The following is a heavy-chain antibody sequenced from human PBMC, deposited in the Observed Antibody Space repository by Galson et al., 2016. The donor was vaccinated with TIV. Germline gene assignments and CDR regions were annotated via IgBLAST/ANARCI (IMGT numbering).Heavy chain of an antibody. CDR1: GFTFSSFA. V-gene: IGHV3-23*01. J-gene: IGHJ4*02. CDR3: ARVYSSYSFDY. D-gene: IGHD6-19*01. CDR2: ISAGGGRT. Sequence: SLRLSCAASGFTFSSFAVSWVRQAPGKGLEWVSGISAGGGRTNYAESVKGRFTIPRDKSKNTLYLQMSSLRPEDTAVYYCARVYSSYSFDYWGQGTLVTVSS.